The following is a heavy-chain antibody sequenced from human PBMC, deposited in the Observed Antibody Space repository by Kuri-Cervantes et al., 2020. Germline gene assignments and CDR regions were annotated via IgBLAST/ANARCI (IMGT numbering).Heavy chain of an antibody. CDR2: IRYDGSNE. D-gene: IGHD2/OR15-2a*01. Sequence: GESLKISCAVSGFTFSRYGMHWVRQAPGKGLEWVAFIRYDGSNEYDGDSVRGQFTISRDNSKNTLYLQMNNLRTEDTAVYYCAREGNFMAPPISYYYFLDVWGKGTTVTVSS. J-gene: IGHJ6*03. CDR1: GFTFSRYG. CDR3: AREGNFMAPPISYYYFLDV. V-gene: IGHV3-30*02.